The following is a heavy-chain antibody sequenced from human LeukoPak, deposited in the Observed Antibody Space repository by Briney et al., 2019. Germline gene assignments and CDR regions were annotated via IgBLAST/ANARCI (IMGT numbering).Heavy chain of an antibody. V-gene: IGHV3-7*01. CDR3: ARGRMAPNSMVRGGHAFDI. Sequence: GGSLRLSCAASGFTFSSYWMSWVRQAPGKGLEWVANIKQDGSEKYYVDSVKGRFTISRDNAKNSLYLQMNSLRAEDTAVYYCARGRMAPNSMVRGGHAFDIWGQGTMVTVSS. J-gene: IGHJ3*02. CDR1: GFTFSSYW. CDR2: IKQDGSEK. D-gene: IGHD3-10*01.